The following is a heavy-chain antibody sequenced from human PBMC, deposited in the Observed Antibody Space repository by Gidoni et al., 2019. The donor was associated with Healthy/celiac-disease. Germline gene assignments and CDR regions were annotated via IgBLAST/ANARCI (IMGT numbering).Heavy chain of an antibody. D-gene: IGHD6-13*01. V-gene: IGHV1-69*01. CDR3: ARCRSSKPGGSGGDYGWFDP. Sequence: QVQLVQSGAEVKKPGSSVKVSCKASGGTFSSYAIRWVRQAPGQGLEGMGGIIPIFGTANYAQKFQGRVTITADESTSTAYMELSSLRSEDTAVYYCARCRSSKPGGSGGDYGWFDPWGQGTLVTVSS. J-gene: IGHJ5*02. CDR2: IIPIFGTA. CDR1: GGTFSSYA.